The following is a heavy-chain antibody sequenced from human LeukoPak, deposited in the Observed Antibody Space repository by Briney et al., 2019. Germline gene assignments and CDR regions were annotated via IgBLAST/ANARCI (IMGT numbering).Heavy chain of an antibody. Sequence: KPGGSLRLSCAASGFSFISYSMNWVRQAPGKGLEWVSSISSSNSYIYYADSVKGRFTISRDNAKNSLFLQMNSLRAEDTAVYYCARYGGSWYADYWGQGTLVTVSS. D-gene: IGHD2-15*01. J-gene: IGHJ4*02. CDR3: ARYGGSWYADY. CDR1: GFSFISYS. V-gene: IGHV3-21*01. CDR2: ISSSNSYI.